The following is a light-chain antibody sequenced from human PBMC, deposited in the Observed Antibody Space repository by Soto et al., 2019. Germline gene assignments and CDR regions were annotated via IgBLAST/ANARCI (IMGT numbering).Light chain of an antibody. J-gene: IGKJ1*01. CDR1: QSVSTN. CDR2: GAS. Sequence: EVGMTQSPATLSVASGERVNLSGRASQSVSTNLAWYQQKPGQAPRLLIYGASTRATGIPARFSGSGSGTEFTLSIGSLQSEDFAVYYCQQYNNWPPTFGQGTKVDIK. V-gene: IGKV3-15*01. CDR3: QQYNNWPPT.